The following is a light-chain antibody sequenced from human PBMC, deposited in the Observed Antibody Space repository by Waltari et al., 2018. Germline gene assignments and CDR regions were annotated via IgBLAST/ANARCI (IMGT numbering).Light chain of an antibody. V-gene: IGKV3-20*01. CDR2: DVS. CDR1: QRIGRS. J-gene: IGKJ1*01. CDR3: QKYERLPAT. Sequence: CRASQRIGRSLVWYQQKPGQAPRLLIYDVSRRATGIPDRFSGSGYGTDFSLTISRLEPEDFAVYYCQKYERLPATFGQGTTVEIK.